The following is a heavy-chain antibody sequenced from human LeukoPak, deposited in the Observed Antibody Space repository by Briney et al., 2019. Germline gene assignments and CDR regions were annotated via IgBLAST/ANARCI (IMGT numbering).Heavy chain of an antibody. Sequence: PSQTLSLTCTVSGGSISSGSYYWSWIRQPPGKGLEWIGYSYYTGSTNYNPSLKSRVIISVDTSKNQFSLKLSSVTAADTAVYYCARGAAASKHDYWGQGILVTVSS. CDR2: SYYTGST. CDR3: ARGAAASKHDY. J-gene: IGHJ4*02. V-gene: IGHV4-61*01. D-gene: IGHD6-25*01. CDR1: GGSISSGSYY.